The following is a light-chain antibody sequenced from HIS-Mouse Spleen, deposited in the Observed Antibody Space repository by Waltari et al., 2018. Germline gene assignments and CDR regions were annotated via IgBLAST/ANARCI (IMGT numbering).Light chain of an antibody. J-gene: IGLJ2*01. CDR3: SSYAGSNNLV. Sequence: QSALTQPPSASGSPGQSVTISCTGTSSDVVVYNYVSWYQQHPGKPPKLMIYEVSKRPSGVPDRFSGSKSGNTASLTVSGLQAEDEADYYCSSYAGSNNLVFGGGTKLTVL. CDR1: SSDVVVYNY. V-gene: IGLV2-8*01. CDR2: EVS.